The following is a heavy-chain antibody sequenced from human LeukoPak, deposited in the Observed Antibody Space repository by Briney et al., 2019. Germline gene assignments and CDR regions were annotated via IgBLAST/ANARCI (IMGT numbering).Heavy chain of an antibody. V-gene: IGHV3-23*01. CDR1: GFTFSSYA. Sequence: GGSLRVSCAASGFTFSSYAMSWVRQAPGKGLEWVSAISGSGGSTYYADSVKGRFTISRDNSKNTLYLQMNSLRAEDTAVYYCAKDRLAAAGPNWFDPWGQGTLVTVSS. D-gene: IGHD6-13*01. CDR2: ISGSGGST. J-gene: IGHJ5*02. CDR3: AKDRLAAAGPNWFDP.